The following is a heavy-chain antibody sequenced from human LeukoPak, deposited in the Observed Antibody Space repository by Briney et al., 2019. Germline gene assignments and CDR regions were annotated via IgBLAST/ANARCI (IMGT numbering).Heavy chain of an antibody. CDR1: GGSFSGYW. V-gene: IGHV4-34*01. CDR3: ARGPPIIYDILTGYYKFDC. J-gene: IGHJ4*02. CDR2: INHRGST. Sequence: SETLSLTCAVYGGSFSGYWWSWIRQPPGKGLQWIGEINHRGSTNYYPSLKSRVTISVDTSQKQFSLRLTSVTAADAAVYYCARGPPIIYDILTGYYKFDCWGQGTLVTVSS. D-gene: IGHD3-9*01.